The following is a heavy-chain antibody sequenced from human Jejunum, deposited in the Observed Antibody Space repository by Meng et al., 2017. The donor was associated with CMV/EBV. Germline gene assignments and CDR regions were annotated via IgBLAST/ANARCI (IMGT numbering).Heavy chain of an antibody. CDR1: RFTFRNYA. D-gene: IGHD3/OR15-3a*01. CDR3: ARGAPWTDYDY. V-gene: IGHV3-23*01. CDR2: IGASGGST. J-gene: IGHJ4*02. Sequence: CAAPRFTFRNYAMSWVRQTPGKGLEWVSGIGASGGSTYYADSVKGRFTISRDNINNILYLQMHSLRADDTAVYYCARGAPWTDYDYWGQGTLVTVSS.